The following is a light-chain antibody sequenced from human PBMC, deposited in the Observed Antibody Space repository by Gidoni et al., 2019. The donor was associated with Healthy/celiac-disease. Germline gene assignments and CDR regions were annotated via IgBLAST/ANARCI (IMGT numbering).Light chain of an antibody. CDR2: DVS. CDR3: SSYTSSSTVV. Sequence: SALTQPASVSGSPGQSIPISCTGTSSDGGGYNYVSWYQQHPGKAPKLMIYDVSNRPSGVSNRFSGSKSGNTASLTLSGLQAEDEADYYCSSYTSSSTVVFGGGTKLTVL. CDR1: SSDGGGYNY. V-gene: IGLV2-14*01. J-gene: IGLJ2*01.